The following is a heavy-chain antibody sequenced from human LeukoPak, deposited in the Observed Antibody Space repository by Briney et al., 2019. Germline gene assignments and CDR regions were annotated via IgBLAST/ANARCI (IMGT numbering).Heavy chain of an antibody. J-gene: IGHJ5*02. V-gene: IGHV3-9*01. CDR3: ARGRYFFDP. D-gene: IGHD3-10*01. CDR2: ISWNSGII. CDR1: GFTFDDYA. Sequence: GRSLRLSCAASGFTFDDYAFHWVRQAPGKGLEWVSGISWNSGIIGYADSVKGRFAISRDYAKNSLYLQMNSLRAEDTAVYYCARGRYFFDPWGQGTLVTVSS.